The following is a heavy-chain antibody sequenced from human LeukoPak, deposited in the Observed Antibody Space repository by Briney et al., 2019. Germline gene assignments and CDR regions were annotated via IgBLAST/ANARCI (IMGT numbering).Heavy chain of an antibody. CDR1: GFTFTNAW. J-gene: IGHJ4*02. Sequence: GGSLRLSCAASGFTFTNAWMNWVRQAPGKGLEWVGRIESKTDGGITDYAAPVKGRFTISRDDSKSTLYLHMNSLKAEDTAVYYCTTEETYYGSGTIDYWGQGTLVTVSS. CDR2: IESKTDGGIT. D-gene: IGHD3-10*01. CDR3: TTEETYYGSGTIDY. V-gene: IGHV3-15*04.